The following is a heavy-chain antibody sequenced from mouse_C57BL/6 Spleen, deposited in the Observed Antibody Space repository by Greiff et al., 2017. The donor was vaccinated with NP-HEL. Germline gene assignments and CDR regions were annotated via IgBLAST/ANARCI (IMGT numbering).Heavy chain of an antibody. J-gene: IGHJ4*01. Sequence: VQLKESGPGLVKPSQSLSLTCSVTGYSITSGYYWNWIRQFPGNKLEWMGYISYDGSNNYNPSLKNRISITRETSKNQFFLKLNSVTTEDTATYYCARGGTTASRGDYYAMDYWGQGTSVTVSS. CDR3: ARGGTTASRGDYYAMDY. CDR2: ISYDGSN. D-gene: IGHD1-2*01. CDR1: GYSITSGYY. V-gene: IGHV3-6*01.